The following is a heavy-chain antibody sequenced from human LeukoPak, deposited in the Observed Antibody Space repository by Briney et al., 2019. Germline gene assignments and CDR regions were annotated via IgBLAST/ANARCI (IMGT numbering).Heavy chain of an antibody. V-gene: IGHV4-59*01. Sequence: SETLSLTCTVSGASISSYYWSWIRQPPGAGLEWIGYIFYRGSTNYNPSLKSRVTISVDTSKNQFSLKLSSVTAADTAVYYCASGPYPAAGTDHQFDYWGQGILVTVFS. CDR1: GASISSYY. CDR3: ASGPYPAAGTDHQFDY. J-gene: IGHJ4*02. D-gene: IGHD6-13*01. CDR2: IFYRGST.